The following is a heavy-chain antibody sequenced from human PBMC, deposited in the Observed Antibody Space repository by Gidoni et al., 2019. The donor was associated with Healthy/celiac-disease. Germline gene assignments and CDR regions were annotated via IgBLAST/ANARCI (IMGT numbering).Heavy chain of an antibody. D-gene: IGHD5-12*01. J-gene: IGHJ4*02. Sequence: EVQLLESGGGLVQPGGSLRLSCAASGFTFRSYAMSWVRQAPGKGLEWVSAISGSGGSTYYADSVKGRFTISRDNSKNTLYLQMNSLRAEDTAVYYCAKDLFGGEEVATILGDWGQGTLATVSS. CDR3: AKDLFGGEEVATILGD. CDR1: GFTFRSYA. CDR2: ISGSGGST. V-gene: IGHV3-23*01.